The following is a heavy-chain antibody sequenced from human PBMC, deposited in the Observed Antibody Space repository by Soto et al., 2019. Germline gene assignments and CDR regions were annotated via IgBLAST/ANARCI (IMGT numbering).Heavy chain of an antibody. CDR2: ISAYNGNT. V-gene: IGHV1-18*04. J-gene: IGHJ6*02. D-gene: IGHD3-3*01. Sequence: ASVKVSCKASGYTFTSYGISWVRQAPGQGLEWMGWISAYNGNTNYAKKLQGRVTMTTDTSTSTAYMELRSLTSDDTAVYYCASDYDFCSGPDDYYYYGIDAWGQGTTVTVSS. CDR3: ASDYDFCSGPDDYYYYGIDA. CDR1: GYTFTSYG.